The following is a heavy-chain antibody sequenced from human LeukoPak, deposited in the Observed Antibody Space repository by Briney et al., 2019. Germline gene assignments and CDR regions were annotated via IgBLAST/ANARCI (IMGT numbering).Heavy chain of an antibody. V-gene: IGHV3-23*01. D-gene: IGHD3-9*01. CDR3: AKQGRDWLRDYYYYMDV. Sequence: GGSLRLSCAASGFTFSSYGMGWVRQAPGKGLEWVSSIGGRGGSAYYADSVKGRFTISRDNSKNTLYLRMNSLRAEDTAVYYCAKQGRDWLRDYYYYMDVWGKGTTVTISS. CDR1: GFTFSSYG. J-gene: IGHJ6*03. CDR2: IGGRGGSA.